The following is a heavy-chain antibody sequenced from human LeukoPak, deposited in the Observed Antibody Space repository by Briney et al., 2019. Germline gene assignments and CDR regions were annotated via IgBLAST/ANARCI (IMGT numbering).Heavy chain of an antibody. CDR1: GFSFSTYW. Sequence: SGGSLRLSCAASGFSFSTYWMHWVRQAPGRGPVWVSRINSDGSSTSYADSVKGRFTLSRDNAKNTLYLQMNSLRAEDTAVYYCALGTKPLSYHFFDYWGQGALVTVSS. V-gene: IGHV3-74*01. CDR3: ALGTKPLSYHFFDY. J-gene: IGHJ4*02. CDR2: INSDGSST. D-gene: IGHD1-7*01.